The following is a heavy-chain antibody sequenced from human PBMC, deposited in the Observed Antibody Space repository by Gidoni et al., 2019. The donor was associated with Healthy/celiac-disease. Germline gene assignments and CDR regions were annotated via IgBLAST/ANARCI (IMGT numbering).Heavy chain of an antibody. Sequence: QLQLQESGPGLVKPSETLSLTCTVSGGSISSSSYYWGWIRQPPGKGLEWIGSIYYSGSTYYNPSLKSRVTISVDTSKNQFSLKLSSVTAADTAVYYCARVLLVAYFDYWGQGTLVTVSS. J-gene: IGHJ4*02. CDR1: GGSISSSSYY. CDR3: ARVLLVAYFDY. V-gene: IGHV4-39*07. CDR2: IYYSGST. D-gene: IGHD3-16*01.